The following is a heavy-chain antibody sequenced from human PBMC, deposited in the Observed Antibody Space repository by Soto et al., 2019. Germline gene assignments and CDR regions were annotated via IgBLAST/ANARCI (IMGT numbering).Heavy chain of an antibody. D-gene: IGHD3-16*01. CDR1: GFKFSNYA. J-gene: IGHJ4*02. CDR2: ISATGGGT. Sequence: GGSLRLSCAASGFKFSNYAMSWVRQAPGKGLEWVSLISATGGGTYYADSVKGRFTISRDNSHNTLYLQVHSLAAEDTAVYYCAKDRRAGGNSAFYFDFWGQGAQVTVSS. V-gene: IGHV3-23*01. CDR3: AKDRRAGGNSAFYFDF.